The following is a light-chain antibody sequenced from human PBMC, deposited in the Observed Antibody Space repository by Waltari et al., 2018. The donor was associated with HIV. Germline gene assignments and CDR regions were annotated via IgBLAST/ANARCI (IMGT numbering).Light chain of an antibody. J-gene: IGKJ1*01. CDR2: QAS. Sequence: IQMTQSPSTLSASVGTSVTITCRASGNINRWLAVYQQKPGKAPNLLIYQASSLDSGVPSRFSGSGPGTEVTLTINSLQPDDFGTYVCQEYDRFTGTFGQGTKVEIK. CDR1: GNINRW. V-gene: IGKV1-5*03. CDR3: QEYDRFTGT.